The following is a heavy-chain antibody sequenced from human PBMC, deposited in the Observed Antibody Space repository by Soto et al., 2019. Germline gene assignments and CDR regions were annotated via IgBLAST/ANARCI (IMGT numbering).Heavy chain of an antibody. CDR2: IDPSDSYT. J-gene: IGHJ6*02. CDR3: ARFSSSVVSHYYYYGMDV. Sequence: PGESLKISCKGSGYSFTSYWIGWVRQMPGKGLEWMGRIDPSDSYTNYSPSFQGHVTISADKSISTAYLQWSSLKASDTAMYYCARFSSSVVSHYYYYGMDVWGQGTTVTVSS. V-gene: IGHV5-10-1*01. CDR1: GYSFTSYW. D-gene: IGHD2-15*01.